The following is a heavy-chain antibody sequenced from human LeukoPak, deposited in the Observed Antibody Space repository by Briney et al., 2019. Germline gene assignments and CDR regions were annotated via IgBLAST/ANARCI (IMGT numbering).Heavy chain of an antibody. D-gene: IGHD3-10*01. Sequence: ASVKVSCKASGYTFTNYGFSWVRQAPGQGLEWMGWISAYNGYTDYAQKFQFRVTMTTDTSTSTAYMELRSLRSDDTAVYYCVRDWLPYYRSGAALDPWGQGTLVTVSS. CDR1: GYTFTNYG. J-gene: IGHJ5*02. CDR2: ISAYNGYT. CDR3: VRDWLPYYRSGAALDP. V-gene: IGHV1-18*01.